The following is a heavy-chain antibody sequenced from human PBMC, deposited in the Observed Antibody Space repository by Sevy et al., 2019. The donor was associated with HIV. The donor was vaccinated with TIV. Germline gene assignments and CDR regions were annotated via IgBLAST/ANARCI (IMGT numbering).Heavy chain of an antibody. CDR1: GYTLSELY. CDR3: AITKDCYDNSGYPFDY. Sequence: ASVKVACKVFGYTLSELYMHWVRQTPGKGLEWMGSFDREDRETIYAQKFQGRVAMTEDTSTDTAYMELRSLRSEDTAVFYCAITKDCYDNSGYPFDYWGQGTLVTVSS. J-gene: IGHJ4*02. CDR2: FDREDRET. D-gene: IGHD3-22*01. V-gene: IGHV1-24*01.